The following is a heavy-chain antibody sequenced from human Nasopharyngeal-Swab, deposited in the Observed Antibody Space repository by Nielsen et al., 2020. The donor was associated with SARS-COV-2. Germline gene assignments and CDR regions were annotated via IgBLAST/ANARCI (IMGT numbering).Heavy chain of an antibody. CDR2: IYYSGST. J-gene: IGHJ4*02. D-gene: IGHD2-2*01. CDR3: ARDDVYCSSTSCYRAPLNY. Sequence: WIRQPPGKGLEWIGYIYYSGSTYYNPSPKSRVTISVDTSKNRFSLKLSSVTAADTAVYYCARDDVYCSSTSCYRAPLNYWGQGTLVTVSS. V-gene: IGHV4-30-4*01.